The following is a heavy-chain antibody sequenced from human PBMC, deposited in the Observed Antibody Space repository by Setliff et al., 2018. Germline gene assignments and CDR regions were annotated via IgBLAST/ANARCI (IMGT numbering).Heavy chain of an antibody. D-gene: IGHD3-10*01. V-gene: IGHV4-61*09. J-gene: IGHJ6*03. CDR2: ISPSGST. Sequence: PSETLSLTCSVSGASITSGGFYWTWIRQPAGKGLEWIGHISPSGSTTYNPSVKSRVTISLDTSKNHFSLKLDSVTAADTALYYCARHVGIRGRGYNYYYYYYMDVWGKGTTVTVSS. CDR3: ARHVGIRGRGYNYYYYYYMDV. CDR1: GASITSGGFY.